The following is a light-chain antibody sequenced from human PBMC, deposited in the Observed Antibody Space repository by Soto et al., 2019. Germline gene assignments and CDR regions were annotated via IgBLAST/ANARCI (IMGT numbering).Light chain of an antibody. J-gene: IGLJ1*01. CDR2: DVS. CDR3: SSYTSTSTLYV. CDR1: SSDVHGYNY. Sequence: QSALTQPASVSGSPGQSITISCTGTSSDVHGYNYVSWYQQHPGKAPKLMIYDVSNRPSGVSNRFSGSKSGNTASLTISGLQAEDEADYYCSSYTSTSTLYVFVTGTKLTVL. V-gene: IGLV2-14*01.